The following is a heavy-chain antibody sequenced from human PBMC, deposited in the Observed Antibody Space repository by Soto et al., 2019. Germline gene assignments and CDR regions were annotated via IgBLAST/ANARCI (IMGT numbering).Heavy chain of an antibody. J-gene: IGHJ3*02. CDR2: IYSSGST. V-gene: IGHV4-59*01. D-gene: IGHD1-26*01. CDR3: ARGRSGSYYSDAFDI. CDR1: GGSISSYY. Sequence: SETLSLTGTVSGGSISSYYWSWIRQPPGKGLEWIAYIYSSGSTNYNPSLKSRVTISVDTSKNQFSLKLSSVTAADTAVYYCARGRSGSYYSDAFDIWGQGTMVTVSS.